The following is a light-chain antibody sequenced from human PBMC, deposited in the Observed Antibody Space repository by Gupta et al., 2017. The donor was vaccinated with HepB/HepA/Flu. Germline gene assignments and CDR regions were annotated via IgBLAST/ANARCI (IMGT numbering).Light chain of an antibody. J-gene: IGKJ1*01. CDR3: QHEYSYPRT. CDR1: QGISSY. Sequence: AIRMTQSPSSFSASTGDRVTITCRASQGISSYLAWYQQKPGKAPKLLIYAASTLQSGVPSRFSGSGSGTDFTLTISCLQSEDFATYYCQHEYSYPRTFGQGTKVEIK. V-gene: IGKV1-8*01. CDR2: AAS.